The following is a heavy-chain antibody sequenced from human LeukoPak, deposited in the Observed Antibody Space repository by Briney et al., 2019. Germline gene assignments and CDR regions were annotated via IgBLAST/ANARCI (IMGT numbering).Heavy chain of an antibody. CDR2: IWYDGSNK. D-gene: IGHD4-23*01. CDR1: GFTFSSYA. CDR3: ERHQYGGNSDSPTGWYYYYGIDV. V-gene: IGHV3-33*08. J-gene: IGHJ6*02. Sequence: PGGSLRLFCAASGFTFSSYAMHWVRQAPGKGLEWVADIWYDGSNKYYANSVKGRFTISRDKSKNTPYLQMNSLRAEDTAVYYCERHQYGGNSDSPTGWYYYYGIDVWGQGTTVTVSS.